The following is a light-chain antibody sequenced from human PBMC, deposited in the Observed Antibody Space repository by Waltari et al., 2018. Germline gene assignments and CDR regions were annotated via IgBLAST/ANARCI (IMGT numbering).Light chain of an antibody. V-gene: IGKV3-20*01. CDR1: QSVSRT. J-gene: IGKJ1*01. Sequence: EIVLTQSPGTLSLSPGDRATLSCRASQSVSRTLAWYQQKPGQAPRLLIYDASSRATGIPDRFSGSGSGTDFSLTISRLEPEDFAVYYCQKYGTLPATFGQGTKVETK. CDR2: DAS. CDR3: QKYGTLPAT.